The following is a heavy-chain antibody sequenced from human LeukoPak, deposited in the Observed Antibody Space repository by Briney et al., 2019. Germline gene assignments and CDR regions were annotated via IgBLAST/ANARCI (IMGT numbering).Heavy chain of an antibody. J-gene: IGHJ6*02. V-gene: IGHV3-9*01. CDR2: FSLDSDNV. CDR3: TKDMDPGGINV. Sequence: GGSLRLSCGASGFTFHEKYAMHWVRQAPGKGLEWVSGFSLDSDNVGYADSVRGRFTVSRDRAKNSLYLQMNYLRPEDTALYFCTKDMDPGGINVWGQGTTAIVSS. CDR1: GFTFHEKYA. D-gene: IGHD2-2*03.